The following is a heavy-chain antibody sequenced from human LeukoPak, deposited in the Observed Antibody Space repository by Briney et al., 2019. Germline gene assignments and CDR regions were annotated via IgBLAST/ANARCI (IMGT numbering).Heavy chain of an antibody. Sequence: SETLSLTCAVYGGSFSGYYWSWIRRPPGKGLEWIGEINHSGSTNYNPSLKSRVTISVDTSKNQFSLKLSSVTAADTAVYYCASYGSYYGFDYWGQGTLVTVSS. D-gene: IGHD1-26*01. CDR2: INHSGST. CDR3: ASYGSYYGFDY. V-gene: IGHV4-34*01. CDR1: GGSFSGYY. J-gene: IGHJ4*02.